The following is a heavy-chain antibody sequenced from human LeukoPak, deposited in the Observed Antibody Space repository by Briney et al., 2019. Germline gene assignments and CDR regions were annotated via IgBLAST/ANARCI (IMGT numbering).Heavy chain of an antibody. Sequence: GGSLRLSCAVSGFTFSNYGMSWVRQAPGKGLEWVSVIGVSGNTFYADSVKGRFTISRDNSKNTLYLQMNSLRAEDTAVYYCAKRDSSGYYYFDSRGQGILVTVSS. CDR1: GFTFSNYG. V-gene: IGHV3-23*01. D-gene: IGHD3-22*01. J-gene: IGHJ4*02. CDR3: AKRDSSGYYYFDS. CDR2: IGVSGNT.